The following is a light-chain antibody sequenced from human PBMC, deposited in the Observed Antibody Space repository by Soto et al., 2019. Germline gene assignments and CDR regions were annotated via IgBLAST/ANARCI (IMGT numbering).Light chain of an antibody. V-gene: IGLV4-60*02. CDR1: SGHSSYI. CDR2: LEGSGSF. Sequence: QPVLTQSSSASASLGSSVKLTCTLSSGHSSYIIAWHQQQPGKAPRYLMKLEGSGSFSKGSGVPDRFSGSSSGADRCLTISNLQFEDEADYYCETWDRNTRVFGGGTKLTVL. CDR3: ETWDRNTRV. J-gene: IGLJ3*02.